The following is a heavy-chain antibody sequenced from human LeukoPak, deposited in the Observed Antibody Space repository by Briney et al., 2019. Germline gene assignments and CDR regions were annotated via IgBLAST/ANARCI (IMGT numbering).Heavy chain of an antibody. J-gene: IGHJ5*02. D-gene: IGHD3-10*01. CDR3: AKDLSGSSHNWFDP. CDR2: ISGYCGST. CDR1: GFTFSSYA. V-gene: IGHV3-23*01. Sequence: GGSLRLSCAASGFTFSSYAMSWVRQAPGKGLEWVSDISGYCGSTYYADSVKGRFTISRDNSKNTLYLQMNRLRAEDTAAYYCAKDLSGSSHNWFDPWGQGTLVTVSS.